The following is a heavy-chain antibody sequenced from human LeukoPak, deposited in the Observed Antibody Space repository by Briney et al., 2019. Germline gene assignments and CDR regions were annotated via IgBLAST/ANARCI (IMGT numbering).Heavy chain of an antibody. J-gene: IGHJ3*02. D-gene: IGHD7-27*01. Sequence: ASVKVSCKASGYTFTGYFMHWVRQAPGQGLEWMGWISAYNGNTNYAQKLQGRVTMTTDTSTSTAYMELRSLRSDDTAVYYCASGEGLGNAFDIWGQGTMVTVSS. CDR3: ASGEGLGNAFDI. CDR1: GYTFTGYF. CDR2: ISAYNGNT. V-gene: IGHV1-18*04.